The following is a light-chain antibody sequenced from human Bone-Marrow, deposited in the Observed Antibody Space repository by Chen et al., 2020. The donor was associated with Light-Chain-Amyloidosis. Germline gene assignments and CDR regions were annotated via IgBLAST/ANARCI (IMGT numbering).Light chain of an antibody. CDR2: GAS. J-gene: IGKJ5*01. Sequence: EIVMTQSPATLSVPPGERATLSCRASQSVSSNLAWYQQKHGQVPRLLIYGASTRATGSPARFSGSRSGTEFTLTISSLQSEDYAVNYCQQYNNWPPITFGQGTRLEIK. CDR3: QQYNNWPPIT. CDR1: QSVSSN. V-gene: IGKV3-15*01.